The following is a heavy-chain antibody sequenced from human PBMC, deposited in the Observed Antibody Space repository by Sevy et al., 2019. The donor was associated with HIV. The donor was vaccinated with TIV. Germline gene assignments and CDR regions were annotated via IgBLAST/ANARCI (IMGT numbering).Heavy chain of an antibody. D-gene: IGHD6-13*01. CDR3: ARDPSRAAEGWFDH. CDR1: GYTFTDYY. CDR2: INPNSGGT. Sequence: ASVKVSCKASGYTFTDYYMYWVRQAPGQGLEWMGWINPNSGGTNYAQKFQGRVTMTRDTSISTAYMELSRLRSDDTGMYYCARDPSRAAEGWFDHWGQGTLVTVSS. V-gene: IGHV1-2*02. J-gene: IGHJ5*02.